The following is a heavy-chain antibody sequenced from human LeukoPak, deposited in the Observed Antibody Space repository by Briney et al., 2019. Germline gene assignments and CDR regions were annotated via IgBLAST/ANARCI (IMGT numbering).Heavy chain of an antibody. V-gene: IGHV4-34*01. Sequence: PSGTLSLTCAVYGGSFSGYYWSWIRQPPGKGLEWIGEINHSGSTNYNPSLKSRVTISVDTSKNQFSLKLSSVTAADTAVYYCARGHKIFYYGSGGFDYWGQGTLVTVSS. J-gene: IGHJ4*02. CDR2: INHSGST. CDR1: GGSFSGYY. D-gene: IGHD3-10*01. CDR3: ARGHKIFYYGSGGFDY.